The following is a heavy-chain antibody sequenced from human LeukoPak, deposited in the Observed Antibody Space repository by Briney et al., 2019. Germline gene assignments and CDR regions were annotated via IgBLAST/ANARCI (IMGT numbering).Heavy chain of an antibody. Sequence: SVKVSCKASEGTFSSYAISWVRQAPGQGLEWMGRIIPIFDVPNYAQQFQGRVTITADKATSTAYMELSSLRSEDTAVYYCATDRWGSGTPFDYWDEGTVVTVSS. CDR2: IIPIFDVP. J-gene: IGHJ4*02. D-gene: IGHD3-10*01. V-gene: IGHV1-69*04. CDR1: EGTFSSYA. CDR3: ATDRWGSGTPFDY.